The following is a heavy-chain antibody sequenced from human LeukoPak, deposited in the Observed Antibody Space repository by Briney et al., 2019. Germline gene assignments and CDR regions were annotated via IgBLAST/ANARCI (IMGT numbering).Heavy chain of an antibody. J-gene: IGHJ4*02. CDR1: GFTFSSYS. CDR3: ASIEQWLAIN. Sequence: GGSLRLSCAASGFTFSSYSMNWVRQATGNGLEWVSSISSSSSYIYYADSVKGRFTISRDNAKNSLYLQMNSLRAEDTAVYYCASIEQWLAINWGQGTLVTVSS. D-gene: IGHD6-19*01. V-gene: IGHV3-21*04. CDR2: ISSSSSYI.